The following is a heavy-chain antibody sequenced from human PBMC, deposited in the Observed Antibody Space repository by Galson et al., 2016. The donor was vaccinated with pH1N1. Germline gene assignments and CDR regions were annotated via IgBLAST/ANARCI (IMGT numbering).Heavy chain of an antibody. D-gene: IGHD4-17*01. Sequence: QSGAEVKKPGESLKISCEASGYRFTSYRIAWVRQVPGKGLEWVGVVNPGGSTIRYGPPFQGQVTISSDKSINTAYLQWISLKASDTATYYCARQYDFGDYRGNAFDIWGQGTMVIVSS. V-gene: IGHV5-51*03. CDR2: VNPGGSTI. J-gene: IGHJ3*02. CDR3: ARQYDFGDYRGNAFDI. CDR1: GYRFTSYR.